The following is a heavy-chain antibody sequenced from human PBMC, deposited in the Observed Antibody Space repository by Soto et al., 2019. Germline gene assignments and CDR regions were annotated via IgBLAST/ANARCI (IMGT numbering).Heavy chain of an antibody. CDR1: GGSISSGDYY. CDR2: IYYSGST. D-gene: IGHD1-26*01. V-gene: IGHV4-30-4*01. CDR3: ARDQVGATGLDP. J-gene: IGHJ5*02. Sequence: PSETLSLTCTVSGGSISSGDYYWSWIRQPPGKGLEWIGYIYYSGSTYYNPSLKSRVTISVDTSKNQFSLKLSSVTAADTAVYYCARDQVGATGLDPWGQGTLVPVSS.